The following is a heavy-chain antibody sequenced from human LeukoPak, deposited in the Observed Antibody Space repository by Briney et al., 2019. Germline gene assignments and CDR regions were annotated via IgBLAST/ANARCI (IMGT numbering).Heavy chain of an antibody. CDR2: IYYSGST. J-gene: IGHJ4*02. V-gene: IGHV4-31*03. D-gene: IGHD6-13*01. Sequence: PSETLSLTCTVSGGSISSGGYYWSWIRQHPGKGLEWIGYIYYSGSTYYNPSLKSRVTMSVDTSKNQFSLELSSVTAADTAVYYCARARSSWYYFDYWGQGTLVTVSS. CDR1: GGSISSGGYY. CDR3: ARARSSWYYFDY.